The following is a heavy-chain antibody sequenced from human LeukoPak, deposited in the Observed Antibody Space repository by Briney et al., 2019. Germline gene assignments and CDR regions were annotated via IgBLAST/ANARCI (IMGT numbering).Heavy chain of an antibody. Sequence: GGSLRLSCVASGFTFYSYGMTWVRQAPGRGLEWVSFISGSGGTTYYADSVKGRFTISRDNSKNTLYLQMNSLRAEDTAVYYCATPRGSVTAIDYFDYWGQGTLVTVSS. V-gene: IGHV3-23*01. J-gene: IGHJ4*02. CDR2: ISGSGGTT. CDR3: ATPRGSVTAIDYFDY. D-gene: IGHD2-21*02. CDR1: GFTFYSYG.